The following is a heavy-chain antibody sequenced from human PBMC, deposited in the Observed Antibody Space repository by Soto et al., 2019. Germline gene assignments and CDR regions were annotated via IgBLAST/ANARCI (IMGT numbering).Heavy chain of an antibody. Sequence: PSETLSLTCAVSGGSISSGGYSWSWIRQPPGKGLEWIGYIYHSGSTYYNPSLKSRVTISVDRSKNQFSLQLNSVTPEDTAVYYCARGKSGPLVSVFGSWGQGTQVTVSS. CDR2: IYHSGST. J-gene: IGHJ5*01. CDR1: GGSISSGGYS. V-gene: IGHV4-30-2*01. D-gene: IGHD3-9*01. CDR3: ARGKSGPLVSVFGS.